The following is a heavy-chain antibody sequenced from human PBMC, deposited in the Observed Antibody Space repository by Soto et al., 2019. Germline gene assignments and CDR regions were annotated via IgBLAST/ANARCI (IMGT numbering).Heavy chain of an antibody. CDR2: IYYSGRT. CDR3: ARVYDGSLGWIDY. J-gene: IGHJ4*02. D-gene: IGHD1-26*01. CDR1: GGYISSYY. V-gene: IGHV4-59*01. Sequence: QVQLQESGPGLVKPSETLSLTCAVSGGYISSYYWSWIRQPPGKGLEWLGYIYYSGRTNYNPSLKSRVTISVDTYKNQFSLKMSSVTAADTAVYYCARVYDGSLGWIDYRGQGTLVTVSS.